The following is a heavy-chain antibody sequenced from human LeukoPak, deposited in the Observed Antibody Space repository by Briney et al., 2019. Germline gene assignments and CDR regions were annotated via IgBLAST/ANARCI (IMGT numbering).Heavy chain of an antibody. D-gene: IGHD3-10*01. CDR1: GGTFSSYA. CDR2: IIPIFGTA. CDR3: ARAQYYYGSENWFDP. V-gene: IGHV1-69*13. Sequence: SVKVSCKASGGTFSSYAISWVRQAPGQGLEWMGGIIPIFGTANYAQKFQGRVTITADESTSTAYMELSSLRSVDTAVYYCARAQYYYGSENWFDPWGQGTLVTVSS. J-gene: IGHJ5*02.